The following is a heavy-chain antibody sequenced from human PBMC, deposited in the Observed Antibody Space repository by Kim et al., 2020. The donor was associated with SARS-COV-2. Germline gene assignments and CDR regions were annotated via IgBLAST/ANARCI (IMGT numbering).Heavy chain of an antibody. D-gene: IGHD3-10*01. Sequence: SETLSLTCTVSGGSISSGGYYWSWIRQHPGKGLEWIGYIYYSGSTYYNPSLKSRVTISVDTSKNQFSLKLSSVTAADTAVYYCARERFGDFAPVDAFDIWGEGTMFTVSS. J-gene: IGHJ3*02. CDR2: IYYSGST. CDR3: ARERFGDFAPVDAFDI. CDR1: GGSISSGGYY. V-gene: IGHV4-31*03.